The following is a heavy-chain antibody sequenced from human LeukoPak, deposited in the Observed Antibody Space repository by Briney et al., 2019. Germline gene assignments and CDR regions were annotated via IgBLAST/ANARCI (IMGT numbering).Heavy chain of an antibody. D-gene: IGHD1-1*01. CDR3: ARTPNGYFDY. J-gene: IGHJ4*02. CDR2: FYSGGST. V-gene: IGHV3-53*01. Sequence: PGGSLRLSCEASGFTVSSHYMSWVRQAPGKGLEWVSIFYSGGSTYYADSVKGRFTISRDNSKNTLYLQMNRLRAEDTAVYYCARTPNGYFDYWGQGTLVTVS. CDR1: GFTVSSHY.